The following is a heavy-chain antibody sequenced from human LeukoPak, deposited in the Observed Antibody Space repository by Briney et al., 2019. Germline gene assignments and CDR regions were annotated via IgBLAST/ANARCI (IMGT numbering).Heavy chain of an antibody. V-gene: IGHV3-23*01. D-gene: IGHD3-9*01. CDR3: AKASYYDILTGSYFDL. Sequence: PGGSLRLSCAASGFTFSSYAMTWVRQAPGQGLEWVSGSSGSGGSTYYADSVNRRFTITRDNSKNTLYLQMNSLRAEDTAVYYCAKASYYDILTGSYFDLWGRGTLVTVSS. J-gene: IGHJ2*01. CDR1: GFTFSSYA. CDR2: SSGSGGST.